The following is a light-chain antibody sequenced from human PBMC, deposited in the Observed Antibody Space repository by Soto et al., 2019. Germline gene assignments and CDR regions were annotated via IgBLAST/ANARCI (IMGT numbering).Light chain of an antibody. Sequence: DIQMTQSPSTLSGSVGDRVSITCRASQTIGSWLAWYQQKPGKAPKLLIYKASTLKSGVPSRFSGSGSGTEFTLTISSLQPDDCATYDCQQYNSYSWTFGQGTKVDIK. CDR3: QQYNSYSWT. CDR2: KAS. CDR1: QTIGSW. V-gene: IGKV1-5*03. J-gene: IGKJ1*01.